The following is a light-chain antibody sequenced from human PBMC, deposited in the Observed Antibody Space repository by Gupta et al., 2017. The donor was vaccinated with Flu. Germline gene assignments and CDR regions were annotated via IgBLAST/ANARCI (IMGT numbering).Light chain of an antibody. CDR2: QVS. CDR3: MQGSRWPWA. CDR1: QSLVYSDGNTY. V-gene: IGKV2-30*01. Sequence: ISGRVSQSLVYSDGNTYLHWFQQRPGQSPRRLIYQVSHRESGVPDRFSGSGSGTDFTLKISRVEAEDVGVYYCMQGSRWPWAFGQGTKVEIK. J-gene: IGKJ1*01.